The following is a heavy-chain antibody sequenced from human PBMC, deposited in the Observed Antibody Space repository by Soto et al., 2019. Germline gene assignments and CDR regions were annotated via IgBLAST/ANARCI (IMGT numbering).Heavy chain of an antibody. V-gene: IGHV3-66*01. J-gene: IGHJ4*02. CDR1: GFTVSSNY. CDR3: ARVRPYDYIWGSYRPNDY. D-gene: IGHD3-16*02. Sequence: EVQLVESGGGLVQPGQSLRLSCAASGFTVSSNYMTWVRQAQGKGLEWVSVIYSGGSTYYADSVKGRFTISRDNSKNTLYLQMNSLRAEDTAVYYCARVRPYDYIWGSYRPNDYWGQGTLVTVSS. CDR2: IYSGGST.